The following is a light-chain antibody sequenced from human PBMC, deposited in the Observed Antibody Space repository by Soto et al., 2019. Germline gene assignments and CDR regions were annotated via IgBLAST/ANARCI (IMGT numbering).Light chain of an antibody. Sequence: EIVLTPSPGTLSLSPGETVSLSCRPSHSVTITYLAWYQHKPGQAPRLLIYHASIRATGIPDRFSAFGSGTDFTLTISSLEPEDFAVYYCQQYGSSPLTFGGGTKVEI. CDR2: HAS. CDR3: QQYGSSPLT. J-gene: IGKJ4*01. V-gene: IGKV3-20*01. CDR1: HSVTITY.